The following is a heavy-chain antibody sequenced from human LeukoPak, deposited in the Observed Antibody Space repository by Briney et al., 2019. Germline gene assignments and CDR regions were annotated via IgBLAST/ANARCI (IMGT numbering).Heavy chain of an antibody. V-gene: IGHV1-69*13. Sequence: ASVKVSCKASRGTFSSYAISWVRQAPGQGLEWMGGIIPIFGTANYAQKFQGRVTITANESTSTAYMELSSLRSEDTAVYYCARDRGGYGGNSVGWFDPWGQGTPVTVSS. D-gene: IGHD4-23*01. CDR1: RGTFSSYA. J-gene: IGHJ5*02. CDR2: IIPIFGTA. CDR3: ARDRGGYGGNSVGWFDP.